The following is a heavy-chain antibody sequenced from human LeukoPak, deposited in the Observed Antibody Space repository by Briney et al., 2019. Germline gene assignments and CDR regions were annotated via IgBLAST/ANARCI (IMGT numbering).Heavy chain of an antibody. Sequence: GASVKVSCKASGYTFTSCAISWVRQAPGQGLEWMGWINPNSGGTNYAQKFQGRVTMTRDTSISTAYMELSRLRSDDTAVYYCARGTMIGGHYYYYMDVWGKGTTVTVSS. CDR1: GYTFTSCA. V-gene: IGHV1-2*02. CDR2: INPNSGGT. D-gene: IGHD3-22*01. CDR3: ARGTMIGGHYYYYMDV. J-gene: IGHJ6*03.